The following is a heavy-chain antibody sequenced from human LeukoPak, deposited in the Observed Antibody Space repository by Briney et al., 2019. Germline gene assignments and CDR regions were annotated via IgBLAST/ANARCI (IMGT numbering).Heavy chain of an antibody. V-gene: IGHV3-30*02. Sequence: GGSLRLSCAASGFTFSSYGMHWVRQAPGKGLEWVAFIRYDGSNKYYADSVKGRFTISRDNSKNTLYLQMNSLRAEDTAVYYCAKTLLASSGYYDYWGQGTLVTVSS. CDR3: AKTLLASSGYYDY. CDR1: GFTFSSYG. J-gene: IGHJ4*02. D-gene: IGHD3-22*01. CDR2: IRYDGSNK.